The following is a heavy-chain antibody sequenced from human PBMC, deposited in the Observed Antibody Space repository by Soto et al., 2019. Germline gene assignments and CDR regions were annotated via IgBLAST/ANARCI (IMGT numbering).Heavy chain of an antibody. Sequence: QVQLVQSGAEVKKPGSSVKVSCKASGGTFSSYTISWVRQAPGQGLEWMGRIIPILGIANYAQKFQCRVTITADKSRSTAYMELSSLRSEDTAVYYCAEPQLGDWFDPWGQGTLVTVSS. CDR3: AEPQLGDWFDP. CDR1: GGTFSSYT. V-gene: IGHV1-69*02. D-gene: IGHD6-13*01. J-gene: IGHJ5*02. CDR2: IIPILGIA.